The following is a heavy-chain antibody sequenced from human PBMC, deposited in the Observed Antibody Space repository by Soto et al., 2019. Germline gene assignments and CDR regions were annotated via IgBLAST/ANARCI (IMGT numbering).Heavy chain of an antibody. D-gene: IGHD3-10*01. CDR2: IIPILGIS. Sequence: QVQLVQSGAEVKKPGSSVKVSCKASGGTVSSYTISWVRQAPGQGLEWMGRIIPILGISNYAQKFQGRVTITADKSTSTDYKELSSLRSEGTAVYYCARDGPQNYSGSGRAWYYDGMDVWGQGTTVTVSS. CDR3: ARDGPQNYSGSGRAWYYDGMDV. V-gene: IGHV1-69*08. J-gene: IGHJ6*02. CDR1: GGTVSSYT.